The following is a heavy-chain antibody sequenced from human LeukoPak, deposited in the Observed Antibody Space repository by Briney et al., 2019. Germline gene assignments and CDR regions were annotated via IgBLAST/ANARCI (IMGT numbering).Heavy chain of an antibody. CDR1: GFTFSDYY. Sequence: GGPLRLSCDASGFTFSDYYMTWIRQAPGKGLEWISYITSSGTSTYYPVSVRGRFTISRDNARNSVYLQMKYLRADDTAVYYCARGVGATTSATFDLWGQGTMVTVSS. CDR2: ITSSGTST. V-gene: IGHV3-11*01. J-gene: IGHJ3*01. D-gene: IGHD1-26*01. CDR3: ARGVGATTSATFDL.